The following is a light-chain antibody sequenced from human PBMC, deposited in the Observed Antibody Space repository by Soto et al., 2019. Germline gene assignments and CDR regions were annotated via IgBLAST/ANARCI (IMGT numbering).Light chain of an antibody. CDR2: SAS. V-gene: IGKV3-15*01. J-gene: IGKJ4*01. Sequence: EIVMTQSPAFLSVSPGERDILSCRASQSVFSNLAWYQQKPGQAPRLLIYSASARVTGIPARFSGSGSGTEFTLTISSLQSEDFAVYYCQQYHNWPPLTFGGGTKVEIK. CDR1: QSVFSN. CDR3: QQYHNWPPLT.